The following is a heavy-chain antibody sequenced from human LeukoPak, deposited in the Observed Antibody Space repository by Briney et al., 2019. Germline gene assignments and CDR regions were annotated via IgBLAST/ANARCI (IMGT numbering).Heavy chain of an antibody. J-gene: IGHJ4*02. V-gene: IGHV4-39*01. CDR3: ARHGSIATGAFTY. CDR2: IYYSGST. D-gene: IGHD6-13*01. CDR1: GFTFSSYA. Sequence: GSLRLSCAGSGFTFSSYAMTWVRQAPGKGLEWIGSIYYSGSTYYNPSLKSRVTISVDTSRNQFSLKLGSVTAADTAVYYCARHGSIATGAFTYWGQGTLVTVSS.